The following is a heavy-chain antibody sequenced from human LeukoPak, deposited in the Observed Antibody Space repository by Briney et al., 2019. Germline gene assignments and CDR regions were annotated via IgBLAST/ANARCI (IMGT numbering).Heavy chain of an antibody. D-gene: IGHD4-11*01. J-gene: IGHJ3*02. CDR2: IYYSGST. Sequence: SETLSLTCTVSGGSISSYYWSWIRQPPGKGLEWIGYIYYSGSTNYNPSLKSRVTISVDTSKNQFSLKLSSVTAADTAVYYCARVTPFGNDYSSAFDIWGQGTMVTVSS. CDR3: ARVTPFGNDYSSAFDI. CDR1: GGSISSYY. V-gene: IGHV4-59*01.